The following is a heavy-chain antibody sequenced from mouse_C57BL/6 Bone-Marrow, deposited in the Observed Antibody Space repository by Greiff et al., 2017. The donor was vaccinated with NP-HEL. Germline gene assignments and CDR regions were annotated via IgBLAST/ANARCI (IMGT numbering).Heavy chain of an antibody. V-gene: IGHV8-8*01. Sequence: QVTLKVCGPGILQPSQTLSLTCSFSGFSLSTFGMGVGWIRQPSGKGLEWLAHIWWVDDKYYNPALKSRPTISKDTSKNQVFLKIANVDTADTATDYCALYYYGSSYDCFAYWGQGTLVTVSA. CDR3: ALYYYGSSYDCFAY. CDR2: IWWVDDK. J-gene: IGHJ3*01. CDR1: GFSLSTFGMG. D-gene: IGHD1-1*01.